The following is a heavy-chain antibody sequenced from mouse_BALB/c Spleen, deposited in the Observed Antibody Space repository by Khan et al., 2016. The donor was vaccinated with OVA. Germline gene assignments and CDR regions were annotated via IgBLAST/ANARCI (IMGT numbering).Heavy chain of an antibody. CDR1: GYSITSDYA. D-gene: IGHD1-1*01. Sequence: EVQLQESGPGLVKPSQSLSLTCTVTGYSITSDYAWNWIRQFPGNKLEWMGFISYSGNTNYNPSLKSRISITRDTSKNQFFLQLNSVTTEDTATYYCARVYGGDCDYWGQGNTLTGSS. V-gene: IGHV3-2*02. CDR3: ARVYGGDCDY. CDR2: ISYSGNT. J-gene: IGHJ2*01.